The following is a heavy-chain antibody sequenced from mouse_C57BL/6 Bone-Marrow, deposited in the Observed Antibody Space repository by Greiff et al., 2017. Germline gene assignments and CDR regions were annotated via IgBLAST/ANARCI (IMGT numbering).Heavy chain of an antibody. V-gene: IGHV1-69*01. J-gene: IGHJ2*01. CDR1: GYTFTSYW. D-gene: IGHD4-1*01. Sequence: QVQLQQPGAELVMPGASVKLSCTASGYTFTSYWMHWVKQRPGQGLEWIGEIDPSDSYTNYNQKFKGKSTLTVDKSSSTAYMQLSSLTSEDSAVYYCARLGRFDYWGQGTTLTVSS. CDR3: ARLGRFDY. CDR2: IDPSDSYT.